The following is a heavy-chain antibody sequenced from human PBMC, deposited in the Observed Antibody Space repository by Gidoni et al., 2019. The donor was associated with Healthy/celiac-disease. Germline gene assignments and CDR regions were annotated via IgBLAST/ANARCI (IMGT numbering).Heavy chain of an antibody. J-gene: IGHJ5*02. Sequence: QVQLQQWGAGLLKPSETLSLTCAVYGGSFSGYYWSWHRQPPGKGLEWIGEINHSGSTNYNPSLKSRVTISVDTSKNQFSLKLSSVTAADTAVYYCARGLSARWGLWFGGNWFDPWGQGTLVTVSS. CDR1: GGSFSGYY. D-gene: IGHD3-10*01. CDR2: INHSGST. CDR3: ARGLSARWGLWFGGNWFDP. V-gene: IGHV4-34*01.